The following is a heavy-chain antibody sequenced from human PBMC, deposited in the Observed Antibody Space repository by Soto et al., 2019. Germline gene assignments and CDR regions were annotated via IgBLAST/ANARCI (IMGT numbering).Heavy chain of an antibody. V-gene: IGHV4-59*01. Sequence: SETLSLTCTVSGGSISSYYWSWIRQPPGKGLEWIGYIYYSGSTNYNPSLKSRVTISVDTSKNQFSLKLSSVTAADTAVYYCARAADSSSWYEEQWLNYFDYWGQGTLVTVSS. J-gene: IGHJ4*02. D-gene: IGHD6-13*01. CDR2: IYYSGST. CDR1: GGSISSYY. CDR3: ARAADSSSWYEEQWLNYFDY.